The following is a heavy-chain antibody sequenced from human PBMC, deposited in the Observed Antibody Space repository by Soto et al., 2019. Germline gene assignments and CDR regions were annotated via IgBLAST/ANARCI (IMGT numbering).Heavy chain of an antibody. CDR3: ARVGYYDSSGRGYYYYGMDV. J-gene: IGHJ6*02. D-gene: IGHD3-22*01. CDR1: GGSISSYY. V-gene: IGHV4-4*07. CDR2: IYTSGST. Sequence: TENLSLTCTVSGGSISSYYWSWIRQPAGKGLEWIGRIYTSGSTNYNPSLKSRVTMSVDTSKNQFSLKLSSVTAADTAVYYCARVGYYDSSGRGYYYYGMDVWGQGTTGTVSS.